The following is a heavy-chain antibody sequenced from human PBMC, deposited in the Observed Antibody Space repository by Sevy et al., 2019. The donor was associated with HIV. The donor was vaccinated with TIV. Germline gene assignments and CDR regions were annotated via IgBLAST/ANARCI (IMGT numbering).Heavy chain of an antibody. D-gene: IGHD3-10*01. CDR2: ISGSGSST. CDR3: AKDRVSGTYYSGDFDY. J-gene: IGHJ4*02. Sequence: GGSLRLSCAASGFTFSTYAMTWVRQAPGGGLEWVSVISGSGSSTYYADSVKGRFTISRDNSKNTLFLQMNSLRADDPAVYYCAKDRVSGTYYSGDFDYWGQGTLVTVSS. V-gene: IGHV3-23*01. CDR1: GFTFSTYA.